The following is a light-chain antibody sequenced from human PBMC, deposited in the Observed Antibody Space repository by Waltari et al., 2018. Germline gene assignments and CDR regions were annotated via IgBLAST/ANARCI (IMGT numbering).Light chain of an antibody. V-gene: IGKV3D-15*01. J-gene: IGKJ4*01. CDR1: QSLATD. CDR3: QQYNRWPPLT. CDR2: HAS. Sequence: EVVMTPSPATLSVSPGERATLSYRASQSLATDLAWYQHKPGQAPRLLIYHASTRATAIPTRFRGSGSGTDFTLTISGLQSEDSAVYYCQQYNRWPPLTFGGGTKVEI.